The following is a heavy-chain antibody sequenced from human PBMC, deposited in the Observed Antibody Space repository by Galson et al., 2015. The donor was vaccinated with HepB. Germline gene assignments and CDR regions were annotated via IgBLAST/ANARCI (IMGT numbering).Heavy chain of an antibody. CDR1: GFTFSSYA. Sequence: SLRLSCAASGFTFSSYAMSWVRQAPGKGLEWVSAISGSGGSTYYADSVKGRFTISRDNSKNTLYLQMNSLRAEDTAVYYCAKRCRPRLIRAYWYFDLWGRGTLVTVSS. D-gene: IGHD2-8*01. J-gene: IGHJ2*01. V-gene: IGHV3-23*01. CDR2: ISGSGGST. CDR3: AKRCRPRLIRAYWYFDL.